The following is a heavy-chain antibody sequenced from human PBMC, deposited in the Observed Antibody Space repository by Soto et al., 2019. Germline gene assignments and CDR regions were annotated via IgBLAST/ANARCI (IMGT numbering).Heavy chain of an antibody. CDR3: AHRRRCERNGRFGFDY. V-gene: IGHV2-5*02. D-gene: IGHD3-10*01. Sequence: QITLKESGPTRVKPTQTLTLTCTFSGFSLSTSRVGVGWIRQPPGKALEWLALIYWDDDERYNPSRKRKLTIAKDTSKNQVVLTMTDMDTVDTATYYCAHRRRCERNGRFGFDYWGQGTLVTVSS. CDR2: IYWDDDE. CDR1: GFSLSTSRVG. J-gene: IGHJ4*02.